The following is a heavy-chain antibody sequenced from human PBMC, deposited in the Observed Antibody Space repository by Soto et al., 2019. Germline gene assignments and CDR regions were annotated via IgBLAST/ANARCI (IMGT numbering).Heavy chain of an antibody. CDR1: GFMFGSYW. V-gene: IGHV3-7*03. J-gene: IGHJ4*02. D-gene: IGHD4-17*01. CDR3: ARVRDTDYEIDY. Sequence: GGSLRLSCTASGFMFGSYWMTWVRHVPGKGLQWVANIKRDGSEKYYVDFVKGRFTISRDNADNSVFLEMNNLRVDDTATYYCARVRDTDYEIDYWGQGALVTVSS. CDR2: IKRDGSEK.